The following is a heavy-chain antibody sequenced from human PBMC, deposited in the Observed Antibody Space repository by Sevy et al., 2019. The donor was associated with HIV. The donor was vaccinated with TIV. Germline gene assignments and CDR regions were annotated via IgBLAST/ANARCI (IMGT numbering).Heavy chain of an antibody. CDR2: IHYTGSS. D-gene: IGHD5-12*01. CDR3: ARAPPVRSGDDSLNWFDP. V-gene: IGHV4-59*01. J-gene: IGHJ5*02. Sequence: SETLSLTCTVSGGPISSYYWSWLRQPPGKGLQYIGYIHYTGSSNYNPSPKSRVTISLDTSKNQFSLKVTSVTAADTAVYYCARAPPVRSGDDSLNWFDPWGQGTLVTVSS. CDR1: GGPISSYY.